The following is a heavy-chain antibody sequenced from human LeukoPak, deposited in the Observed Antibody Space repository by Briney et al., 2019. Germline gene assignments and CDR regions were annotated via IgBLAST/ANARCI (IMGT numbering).Heavy chain of an antibody. Sequence: GGSLRLSCAASGFTFSSYVMSWVRQAPGKGLEWVSTITSSGGNTYYADSVKGRFTISRDNFKNTLYLHMDSLRVEDTALYYCAKRRQHSSTHFHSDYWGQGTLITVSS. CDR2: ITSSGGNT. V-gene: IGHV3-23*01. J-gene: IGHJ4*02. D-gene: IGHD6-13*01. CDR3: AKRRQHSSTHFHSDY. CDR1: GFTFSSYV.